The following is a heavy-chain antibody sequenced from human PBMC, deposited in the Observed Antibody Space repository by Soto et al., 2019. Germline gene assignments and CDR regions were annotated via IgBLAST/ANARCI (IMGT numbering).Heavy chain of an antibody. CDR2: ISAYNGNT. V-gene: IGHV1-18*01. CDR1: GYTFTSYG. J-gene: IGHJ4*02. Sequence: ASVKVSCKASGYTFTSYGISWVRQAPGQGLEWMGWISAYNGNTNYAQKLQGRVTMTTDTSASTAYMELSSLRSEDTAVYYCAVITMVRGVIVNAFDYWGQGTLVTVSS. CDR3: AVITMVRGVIVNAFDY. D-gene: IGHD3-10*01.